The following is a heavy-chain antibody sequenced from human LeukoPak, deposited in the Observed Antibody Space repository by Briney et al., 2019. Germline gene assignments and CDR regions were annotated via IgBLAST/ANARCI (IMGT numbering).Heavy chain of an antibody. CDR3: ARDTGWYFDL. V-gene: IGHV3-74*01. CDR2: ITGDGSST. CDR1: GFTFSGYW. D-gene: IGHD4-17*01. J-gene: IGHJ2*01. Sequence: GGSLRLSCAAPGFTFSGYWMHWVRQVPGKGLVWVSRITGDGSSTTYADSVKGRFTISRDNAKNTVFLQMISLRAEDTAVYYCARDTGWYFDLWGRGTLVTVSS.